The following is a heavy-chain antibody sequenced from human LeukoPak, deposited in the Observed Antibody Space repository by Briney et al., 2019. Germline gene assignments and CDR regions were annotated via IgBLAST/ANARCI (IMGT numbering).Heavy chain of an antibody. V-gene: IGHV1-8*03. CDR3: ARGKYCSSTSCYYNWFAP. CDR2: MNPNSGNT. CDR1: GYTFTSYD. D-gene: IGHD2-2*01. Sequence: ASVKVSCKASGYTFTSYDINWVRQATGQGLEWMGWMNPNSGNTGYAQKFQGRVTITRNTSISTAYMELSSLRSEDTAVYYCARGKYCSSTSCYYNWFAPWGQGTLVTVSS. J-gene: IGHJ5*02.